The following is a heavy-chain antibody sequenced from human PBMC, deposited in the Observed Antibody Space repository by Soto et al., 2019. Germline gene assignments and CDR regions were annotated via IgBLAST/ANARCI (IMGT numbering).Heavy chain of an antibody. CDR1: EAYIIDRAG. J-gene: IGHJ1*01. Sequence: PSETLSLTCTVSEAYIIDRAGWSWIQQPPGKGLEWIGYIYYSGSTNYNPSLKSRLTMSVDTSKNQFSLKLYSVVAADTAFYYCARYYDTSQRPYFDHWGQGTLVTGSS. CDR2: IYYSGST. V-gene: IGHV4-59*12. CDR3: ARYYDTSQRPYFDH. D-gene: IGHD3-16*01.